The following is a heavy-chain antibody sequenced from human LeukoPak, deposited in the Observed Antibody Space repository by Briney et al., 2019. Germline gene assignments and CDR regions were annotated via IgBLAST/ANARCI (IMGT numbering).Heavy chain of an antibody. V-gene: IGHV4-30-4*01. J-gene: IGHJ4*02. D-gene: IGHD3-10*01. CDR1: GDSFSTGDYY. Sequence: PSETLSFTCTVSGDSFSTGDYYWSWIRRPPGKGLEWIGYIYYTGSTYYNPSLKSRVTMLIDTSKNQFSLKLRSVTAADTAVYYCARASDSYGSGSYNPDYWGQGTLVSVSS. CDR2: IYYTGST. CDR3: ARASDSYGSGSYNPDY.